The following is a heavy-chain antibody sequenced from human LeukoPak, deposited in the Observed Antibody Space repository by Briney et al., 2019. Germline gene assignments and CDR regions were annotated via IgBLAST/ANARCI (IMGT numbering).Heavy chain of an antibody. D-gene: IGHD5-12*01. CDR3: TTEGLRGYSGYDH. J-gene: IGHJ4*02. CDR1: GFSFTHAW. V-gene: IGHV3-15*01. Sequence: GGSLRLSCAASGFSFTHAWLSWVSQAPGKGLEWVGRIKSKRDGGTTEYAAPVKNRYTISRDDSSHTLFLQRNSLKVDDTARYYCTTEGLRGYSGYDHWGQGTLVTVSA. CDR2: IKSKRDGGTT.